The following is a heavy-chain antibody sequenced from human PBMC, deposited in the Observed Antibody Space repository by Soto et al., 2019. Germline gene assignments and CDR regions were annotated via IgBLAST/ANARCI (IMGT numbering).Heavy chain of an antibody. D-gene: IGHD3-22*01. CDR3: ARDSSGYYHADQNYGMDV. V-gene: IGHV1-46*01. CDR1: GYTFTSYY. Sequence: GASVKVSCKASGYTFTSYYMHWVRQAPGQGLEWMGIINPSGGSTSYAQKFQGRVTMTRDTSTSTVYMELSSLRSEDTAVYYCARDSSGYYHADQNYGMDVWGQGNTVTVSS. J-gene: IGHJ6*02. CDR2: INPSGGST.